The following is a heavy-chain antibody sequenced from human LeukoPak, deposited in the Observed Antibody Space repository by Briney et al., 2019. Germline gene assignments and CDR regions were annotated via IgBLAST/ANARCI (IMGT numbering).Heavy chain of an antibody. J-gene: IGHJ4*02. Sequence: GGSLRLSCEVSGFPVRSRYMTWVRQPPGKGLECVAVIYSGGTTYHIDSVKGGFTISRDISKSTMYLEMNNLRVEDTAIYYCASLEGGPSDGRWGQGTLVTVSS. CDR2: IYSGGTT. CDR1: GFPVRSRY. CDR3: ASLEGGPSDGR. D-gene: IGHD3-3*01. V-gene: IGHV3-66*01.